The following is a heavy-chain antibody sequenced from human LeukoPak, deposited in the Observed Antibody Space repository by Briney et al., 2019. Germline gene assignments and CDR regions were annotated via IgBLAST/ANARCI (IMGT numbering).Heavy chain of an antibody. D-gene: IGHD3-22*01. CDR2: MNPNSDNT. CDR1: GYTFTSYD. CDR3: ARGPRTVAGYHYDSSGYYYEDY. Sequence: ASVKASCKASGYTFTSYDINWVRQATGQGLEWMGWMNPNSDNTGYAQKFQGRVTMTRNTSISTAYMELSSLRSEDTAVYYCARGPRTVAGYHYDSSGYYYEDYWGQGTLVTVSS. J-gene: IGHJ4*02. V-gene: IGHV1-8*01.